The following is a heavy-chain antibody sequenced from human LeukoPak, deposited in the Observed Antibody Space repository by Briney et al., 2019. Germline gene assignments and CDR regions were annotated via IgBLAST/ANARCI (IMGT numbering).Heavy chain of an antibody. D-gene: IGHD2-15*01. CDR2: IYYSGST. Sequence: SETLSLTCSVSGGSISSYYWSWIRQPPGKGLEWIGHIYYSGSTNYNPSLKSRVTISVDTSKNQFSLKLSSVTAADTAVYYCARQGSRRTLISFDYWGQGTLVTVSS. CDR1: GGSISSYY. J-gene: IGHJ4*02. CDR3: ARQGSRRTLISFDY. V-gene: IGHV4-59*08.